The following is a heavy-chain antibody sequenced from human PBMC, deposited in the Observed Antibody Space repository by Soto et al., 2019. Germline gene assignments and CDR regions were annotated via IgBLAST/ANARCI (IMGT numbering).Heavy chain of an antibody. D-gene: IGHD6-13*01. CDR1: GFTFDDYA. J-gene: IGHJ4*02. V-gene: IGHV3-9*01. CDR3: AKQAPYSNSWYEIDH. CDR2: ISWNSGSI. Sequence: GGSLRLSCAASGFTFDDYAMHWVRQAPGKGLEWVSGISWNSGSIGYADSVKGRFTISRDNSKNTLYLQMNSLRAEDTAVYYCAKQAPYSNSWYEIDHWGQGTLVTVSS.